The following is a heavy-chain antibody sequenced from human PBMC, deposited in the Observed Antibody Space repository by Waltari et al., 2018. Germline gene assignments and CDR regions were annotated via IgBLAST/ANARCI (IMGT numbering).Heavy chain of an antibody. CDR3: ASGNLYWSGGSCYSGPSDY. D-gene: IGHD2-15*01. J-gene: IGHJ4*02. CDR2: IIPILGIP. CDR1: GGTFSSYA. V-gene: IGHV1-69*10. Sequence: QVQLVQSGAEVKKPGSSVKVSCKASGGTFSSYAISWVRQAPGQGLEWMGGIIPILGIPTCDQKFKGRVTITAAKSTSTAYLELSSVRSEDTAVYYCASGNLYWSGGSCYSGPSDYWGQGTLVTVSS.